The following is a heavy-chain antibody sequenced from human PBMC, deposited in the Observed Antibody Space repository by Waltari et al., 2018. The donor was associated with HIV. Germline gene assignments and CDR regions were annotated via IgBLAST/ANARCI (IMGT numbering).Heavy chain of an antibody. V-gene: IGHV3-30*18. Sequence: QVQLVESGGGVVQPGRSLRLSCAASGFTFRQYAMNWVRQAPGKGLEWVTLISADGSNQYYADSVKGRFTISRDNSKNTLSLQMNSLKTEDTAVYYCAKDAYGGHPKNWFDSWGQGTLVTVSS. CDR1: GFTFRQYA. D-gene: IGHD3-10*01. J-gene: IGHJ5*01. CDR2: ISADGSNQ. CDR3: AKDAYGGHPKNWFDS.